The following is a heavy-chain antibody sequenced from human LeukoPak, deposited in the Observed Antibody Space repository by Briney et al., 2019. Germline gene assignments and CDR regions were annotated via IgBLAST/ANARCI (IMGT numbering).Heavy chain of an antibody. CDR2: IRSKAYGGTT. CDR3: TRDLEWEPYGIFDF. CDR1: GFTFGDYG. Sequence: PGRSLRLSCTASGFTFGDYGMTWVRQAPGKGLEWVGFIRSKAYGGTTEYAASVKGRVTISRDDSKSIAYLQMNSLKTEDIAVYYCTRDLEWEPYGIFDFWGQGTQVTVSS. D-gene: IGHD1-26*01. J-gene: IGHJ4*02. V-gene: IGHV3-49*04.